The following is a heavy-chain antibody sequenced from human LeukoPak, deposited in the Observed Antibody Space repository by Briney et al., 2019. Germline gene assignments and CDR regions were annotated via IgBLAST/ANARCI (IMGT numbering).Heavy chain of an antibody. CDR2: INHSGST. J-gene: IGHJ4*02. CDR1: GGSFSGYY. V-gene: IGHV4-34*01. D-gene: IGHD2-2*01. CDR3: ARFKYIVVVPAGFDY. Sequence: SETLSLTCAVYGGSFSGYYWSWIRQPPGKGLEWIGEINHSGSTNYNPSLKSRVTISVDTSKNQFPLKLSSVTAADTAVYYCARFKYIVVVPAGFDYWGQGTLVTVSS.